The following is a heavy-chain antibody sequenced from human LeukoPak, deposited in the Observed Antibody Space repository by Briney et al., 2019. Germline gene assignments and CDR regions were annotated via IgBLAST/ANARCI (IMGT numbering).Heavy chain of an antibody. D-gene: IGHD6-19*01. J-gene: IGHJ4*02. CDR2: MNPNSGNT. CDR1: GYTFTSYD. CDR3: ARGGSGWHMEDDY. V-gene: IGHV1-8*01. Sequence: ASVRVSCKASGYTFTSYDINWVRQATGQGLEWMGWMNPNSGNTGYAQKLQGRVTMTTDTSTSTAYMELRSLRSDDTAVYYCARGGSGWHMEDDYWGQGTLVTVSS.